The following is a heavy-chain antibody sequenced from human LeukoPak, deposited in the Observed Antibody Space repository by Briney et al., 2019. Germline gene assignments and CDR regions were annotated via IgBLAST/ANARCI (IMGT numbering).Heavy chain of an antibody. D-gene: IGHD5-18*01. CDR2: MNPNSGNT. V-gene: IGHV1-8*03. CDR3: ARATRGYSYGWTDY. J-gene: IGHJ4*02. Sequence: GASVKVSCKASGYTFTSYDINWVRPATGQGLEWRGWMNPNSGNTGYAQKFQGRVTINRNTSISTAYMELSSLRSEDTAVYYCARATRGYSYGWTDYWGQGTLVTVSS. CDR1: GYTFTSYD.